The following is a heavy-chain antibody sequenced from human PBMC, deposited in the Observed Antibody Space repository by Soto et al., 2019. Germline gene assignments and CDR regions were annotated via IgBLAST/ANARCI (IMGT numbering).Heavy chain of an antibody. V-gene: IGHV3-74*01. CDR2: INGDGITT. Sequence: VGSLRLSCAASEFAFSTYWMHWVRQVPGKGLVWVSRINGDGITTSYADSVKGRFTISRDNAENILYLQMNSLRAEDTAVYYCARDKAYGLDVWGQGTTVTVSS. CDR1: EFAFSTYW. J-gene: IGHJ6*02. CDR3: ARDKAYGLDV.